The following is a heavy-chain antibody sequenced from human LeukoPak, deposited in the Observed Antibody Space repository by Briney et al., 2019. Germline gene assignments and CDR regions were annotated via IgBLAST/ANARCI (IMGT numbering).Heavy chain of an antibody. CDR1: GFTFNSYG. CDR2: ISYDGSNK. D-gene: IGHD3-22*01. J-gene: IGHJ3*02. V-gene: IGHV3-30*18. Sequence: GRSLRLSCAASGFTFNSYGMHWVRQAPGKGLEWVAVISYDGSNKYYADSVKGRFTISRDNSKNTLYLQMNSLRAEDTAVYYCAKALYDSGGDDAFDIWGQGTMVTVSS. CDR3: AKALYDSGGDDAFDI.